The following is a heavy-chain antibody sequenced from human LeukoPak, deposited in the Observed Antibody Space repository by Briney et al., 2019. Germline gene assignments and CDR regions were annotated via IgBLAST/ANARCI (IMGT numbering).Heavy chain of an antibody. D-gene: IGHD6-19*01. J-gene: IGHJ4*02. V-gene: IGHV4-39*07. CDR3: VRLKQWLVAKYYFDY. CDR2: IYHSGST. CDR1: GGSISSSSYY. Sequence: SETLSLTCTVSGGSISSSSYYWGWIRQPPGKGLEWIGSIYHSGSTYYNPSLKSRVTISVDTSKNQFSLKLSSVTAADTAVYYCVRLKQWLVAKYYFDYWGQGTLVTVSS.